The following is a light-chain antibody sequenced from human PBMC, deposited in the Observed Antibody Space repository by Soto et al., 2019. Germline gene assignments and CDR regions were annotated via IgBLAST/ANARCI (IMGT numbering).Light chain of an antibody. Sequence: EIVLTQSPDTLSLSPGERVTLSCRASQRMTNNFLAWFQQKPGLAPRLLIHGASTRASGVPDRVTGGGSGTDFVLNISRVEPEELAVYYCQQHGRSPFTFGQETKLQIK. CDR1: QRMTNNF. J-gene: IGKJ2*01. CDR2: GAS. V-gene: IGKV3-20*01. CDR3: QQHGRSPFT.